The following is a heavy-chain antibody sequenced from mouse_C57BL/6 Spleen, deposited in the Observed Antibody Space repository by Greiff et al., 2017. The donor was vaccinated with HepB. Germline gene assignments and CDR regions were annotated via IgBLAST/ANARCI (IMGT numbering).Heavy chain of an antibody. J-gene: IGHJ4*01. V-gene: IGHV1-69*01. CDR2: IAPSDSYT. D-gene: IGHD1-1*01. CDR1: GYTFTSYW. CDR3: ARSFITTVVADYYAMDY. Sequence: QVQLQQPGAELVMPGASVKLSCKASGYTFTSYWMHWVKQRPGQGLDWIGEIAPSDSYTNYNQKFKGKSTLTVDKSSSTAYMQLSSLTSEDSAVYYCARSFITTVVADYYAMDYWGQGTSVTVSS.